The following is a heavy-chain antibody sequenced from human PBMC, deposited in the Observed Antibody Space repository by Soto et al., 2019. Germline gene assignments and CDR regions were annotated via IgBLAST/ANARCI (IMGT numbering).Heavy chain of an antibody. J-gene: IGHJ6*02. V-gene: IGHV2-26*01. CDR3: ARIFCSGYYSCYYYYGMDV. CDR1: GFLLSNARMG. D-gene: IGHD3-3*01. CDR2: LFSNDEK. Sequence: QVTLKESGPVLVKPTEPLTLTCTVSGFLLSNARMGVSWIRQPPGKALEWLAQLFSNDEKSYSTSLKSRLTISKDTFKSEEVLTMTNMDPVNTASYYCARIFCSGYYSCYYYYGMDVWGQGTTVTVSS.